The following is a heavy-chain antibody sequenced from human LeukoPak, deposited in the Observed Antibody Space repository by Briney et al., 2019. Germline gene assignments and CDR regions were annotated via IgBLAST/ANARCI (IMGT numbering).Heavy chain of an antibody. Sequence: PSETLSLTCTVSGDSIGSSYWSWIRQPPGKQLEWIAFIYYTGSTSYNPSLKSRVSISVDTSKNQFSLKLSSVTAADTAVYYCARDTGNDIDYWGQGTLVTVSS. V-gene: IGHV4-59*01. CDR3: ARDTGNDIDY. CDR2: IYYTGST. D-gene: IGHD1-1*01. J-gene: IGHJ4*02. CDR1: GDSIGSSY.